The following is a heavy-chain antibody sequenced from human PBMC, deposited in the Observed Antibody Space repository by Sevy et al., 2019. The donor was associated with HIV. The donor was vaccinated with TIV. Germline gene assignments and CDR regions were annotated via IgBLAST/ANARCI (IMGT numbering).Heavy chain of an antibody. V-gene: IGHV4-39*01. J-gene: IGHJ4*02. D-gene: IGHD5-12*01. CDR1: GGSLSRSPYY. Sequence: SETLSLTCSVSGGSLSRSPYYWGWIRQPPGKGLEWMGSLYHDGSSSYIPSLKSRVTMSADTSNNQFSLRLTSVTAADTAVYYCTRRGYSGRFDFWGQGILVTVSS. CDR2: LYHDGSS. CDR3: TRRGYSGRFDF.